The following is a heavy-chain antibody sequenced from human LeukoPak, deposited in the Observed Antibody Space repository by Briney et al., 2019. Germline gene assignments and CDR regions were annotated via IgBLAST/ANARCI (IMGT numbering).Heavy chain of an antibody. V-gene: IGHV4-34*01. CDR2: INHSGST. CDR1: GGSFSSYY. D-gene: IGHD3-10*01. CDR3: ARDSWLGELLFDY. J-gene: IGHJ4*02. Sequence: SETQSLTCAVYGGSFSSYYWSWIRQPPGKGLEWIGEINHSGSTNYNPSLKSRVTISVDTSKNQFSLKLSSVTAADTAVYYCARDSWLGELLFDYWGQGTLVTVSS.